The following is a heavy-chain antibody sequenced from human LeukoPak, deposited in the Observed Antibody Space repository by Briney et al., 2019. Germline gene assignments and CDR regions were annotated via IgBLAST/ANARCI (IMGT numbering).Heavy chain of an antibody. CDR1: GYTFNSYG. CDR2: ISAYNGNT. J-gene: IGHJ4*02. D-gene: IGHD2-2*01. V-gene: IGHV1-18*01. Sequence: ASVKVSCKASGYTFNSYGISWVRQAPGQGLEWMGWISAYNGNTNYAQKLQGRVTMTTDTSTSTAYMGLRSLRSDDTAVYYCAVVVPAATPMWWGQGTLVTVSS. CDR3: AVVVPAATPMW.